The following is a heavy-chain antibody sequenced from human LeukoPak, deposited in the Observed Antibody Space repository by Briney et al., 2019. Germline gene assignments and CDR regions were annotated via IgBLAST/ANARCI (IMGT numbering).Heavy chain of an antibody. V-gene: IGHV4-39*01. J-gene: IGHJ4*02. CDR3: ATIYRYSGLNHYFDY. CDR1: GGSISSDTYY. CDR2: IHYSGRT. D-gene: IGHD5-12*01. Sequence: SETLSLTCTVSGGSISSDTYYLGWIRQPPGKGPEWIVSIHYSGRTYYNPSLKSRVTISVDTSNSQFSLKLSSLTAADTAVYYCATIYRYSGLNHYFDYWGQGTLVTVSS.